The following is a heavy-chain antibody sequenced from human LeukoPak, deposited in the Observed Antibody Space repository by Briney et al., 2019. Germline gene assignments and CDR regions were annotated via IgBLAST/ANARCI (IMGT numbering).Heavy chain of an antibody. CDR1: GYTFTSFG. CDR3: ARGQSYDFWSAHRDLYYYGMDV. CDR2: ISAHNGNT. J-gene: IGHJ6*02. Sequence: ASVKVSCKASGYTFTSFGVSWVRQAPGQGLEWMGWISAHNGNTNYAQKFQGRVTLTTDTSTSTAYMELKSLRSDDTAVYYCARGQSYDFWSAHRDLYYYGMDVWGQGTTVTVSS. D-gene: IGHD3-3*01. V-gene: IGHV1-18*01.